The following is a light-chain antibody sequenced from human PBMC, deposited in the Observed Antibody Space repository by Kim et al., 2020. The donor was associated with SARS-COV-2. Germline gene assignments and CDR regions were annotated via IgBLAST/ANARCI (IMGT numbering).Light chain of an antibody. CDR2: SAS. CDR1: LSVLDSCNNKNT. J-gene: IGKJ2*01. Sequence: RATINFKSSLSVLDSCNNKNTIARFQQKPGQPPTLLIYSASTRESGVTDRFSGSESGTDYTLTINTLQAEDVALYYCQQYHSSPYTFGQGTKLEI. V-gene: IGKV4-1*01. CDR3: QQYHSSPYT.